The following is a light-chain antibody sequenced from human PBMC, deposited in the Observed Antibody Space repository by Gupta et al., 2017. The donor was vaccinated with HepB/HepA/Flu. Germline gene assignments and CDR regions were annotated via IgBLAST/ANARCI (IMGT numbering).Light chain of an antibody. CDR3: CSYAGSSGWV. V-gene: IGLV2-23*02. CDR1: SSDVGSYNL. Sequence: QSALTQPASVSGSPGQSITISCTGTSSDVGSYNLVSWYQQHPGKAPKLMIYEVSKRPSGVSNRFSGSKSGNTASLTISGRQAEDEADYYCCSYAGSSGWVFGGGTKLTVL. CDR2: EVS. J-gene: IGLJ3*02.